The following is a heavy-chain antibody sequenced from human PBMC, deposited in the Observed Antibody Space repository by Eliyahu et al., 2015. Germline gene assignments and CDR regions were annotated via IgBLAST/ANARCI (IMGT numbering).Heavy chain of an antibody. CDR1: GFTFSSYG. CDR2: IWYDGSNK. J-gene: IGHJ5*02. D-gene: IGHD3-10*01. CDR3: ARDINGGWFDP. Sequence: QVQLVESGGGVVQPGRSLRLSCAASGFTFSSYGMHWVRQAPGKGLEWVAVIWYDGSNKYYADSVKGRFTISRDNSKNTLYLQMNSLRAEDTAVYYCARDINGGWFDPWGQGTLVTVSS. V-gene: IGHV3-33*01.